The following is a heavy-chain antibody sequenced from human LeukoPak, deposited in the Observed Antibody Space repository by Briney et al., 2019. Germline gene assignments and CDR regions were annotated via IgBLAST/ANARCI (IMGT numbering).Heavy chain of an antibody. CDR1: GFTFSSYA. D-gene: IGHD3-22*01. V-gene: IGHV3-23*01. J-gene: IGHJ4*02. CDR3: AKQRGYDSSGYYYVQ. Sequence: TGGSLRLSCAASGFTFSSYAMSWVRQAPGKGLEWVSAISGSGGSTYYADSVKGRFTISRDNSKNTLYLQMNSLRAEDTAVYYCAKQRGYDSSGYYYVQWGQGTLVTVSS. CDR2: ISGSGGST.